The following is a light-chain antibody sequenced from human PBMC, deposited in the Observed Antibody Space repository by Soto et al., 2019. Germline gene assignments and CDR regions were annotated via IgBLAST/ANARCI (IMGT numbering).Light chain of an antibody. CDR3: QQYKSYSL. CDR1: QSISSW. Sequence: DIQMTQSPSTLSASVGDRVTITCRASQSISSWWAWYQQKPGKAPKLLIYDASSLESGVPSRFSGSGSGTEFTLTISSLQTDDFATYYCQQYKSYSLFGQGTKVEIK. CDR2: DAS. V-gene: IGKV1-5*01. J-gene: IGKJ1*01.